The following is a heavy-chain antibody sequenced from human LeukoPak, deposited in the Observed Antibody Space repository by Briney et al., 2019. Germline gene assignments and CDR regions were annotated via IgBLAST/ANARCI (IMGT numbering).Heavy chain of an antibody. J-gene: IGHJ4*02. CDR1: GYTFTSYG. Sequence: ASVKVSCKASGYTFTSYGISWVRQAPGQGLEWMGWISAYNGNTNYAQKLQGRVTMTTDTFTSTAYMELRSLRSDDTAVYYCARSTALLGSGWYYFDYWGQGTLVTVSS. CDR2: ISAYNGNT. D-gene: IGHD6-19*01. CDR3: ARSTALLGSGWYYFDY. V-gene: IGHV1-18*01.